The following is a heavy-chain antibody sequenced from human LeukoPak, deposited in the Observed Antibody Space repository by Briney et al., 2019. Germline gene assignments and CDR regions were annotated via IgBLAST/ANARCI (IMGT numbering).Heavy chain of an antibody. V-gene: IGHV4-39*01. CDR3: AKGLLLWAAAGLIFDY. CDR1: GGSISSSSYY. Sequence: PSETLSLTCTVSGGSISSSSYYWGWIRQPPGKGLEWIGSIYYSGSTYYNPSLKSRVTISVDTSKNQFSLKLSSATAADTAVYYCAKGLLLWAAAGLIFDYWGQGTLVTVSS. J-gene: IGHJ4*02. CDR2: IYYSGST. D-gene: IGHD6-13*01.